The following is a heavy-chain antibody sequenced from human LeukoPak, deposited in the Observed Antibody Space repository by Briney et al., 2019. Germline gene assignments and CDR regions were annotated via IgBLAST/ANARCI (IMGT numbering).Heavy chain of an antibody. Sequence: GVSLRLSCAASGFTFSSYAMSWVPQAPGKGLEWVSGLSSSGGRTYYADSVKGRFTISRDNSKNTLYLQMNSLRAEDTAVYYCAKDSYSAYDSDAFDIWGQGTMVTVSS. V-gene: IGHV3-23*01. CDR1: GFTFSSYA. CDR2: LSSSGGRT. CDR3: AKDSYSAYDSDAFDI. D-gene: IGHD5-12*01. J-gene: IGHJ3*02.